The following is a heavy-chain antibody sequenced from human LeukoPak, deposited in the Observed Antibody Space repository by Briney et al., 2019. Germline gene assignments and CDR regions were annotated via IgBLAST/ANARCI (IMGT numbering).Heavy chain of an antibody. CDR2: ISWNSGSI. CDR1: GFAFDEYA. V-gene: IGHV3-9*01. D-gene: IGHD2-8*02. J-gene: IGHJ4*02. CDR3: AKDSLVGSFDY. Sequence: GGSVRLSCAASGFAFDEYAMHWVRQAPGKGLEWVSGISWNSGSIGYADSVKGRFTISRDNAKNSLYLQMNSLRAEDTALYYCAKDSLVGSFDYWGQGTLATVSS.